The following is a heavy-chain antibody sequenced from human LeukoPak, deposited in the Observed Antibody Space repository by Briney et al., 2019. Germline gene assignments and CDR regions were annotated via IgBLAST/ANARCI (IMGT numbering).Heavy chain of an antibody. D-gene: IGHD2-15*01. V-gene: IGHV3-33*08. Sequence: GGSLRLSCAASRFTFESYTMHWVRQAPGKGLEWVAVIWYDGSNTYYADSVKGRFTISRDNSKNTLYLQMNSLRAEDTAVYYCAREYSTGFDPWGQGTLVTVSS. CDR2: IWYDGSNT. J-gene: IGHJ5*02. CDR1: RFTFESYT. CDR3: AREYSTGFDP.